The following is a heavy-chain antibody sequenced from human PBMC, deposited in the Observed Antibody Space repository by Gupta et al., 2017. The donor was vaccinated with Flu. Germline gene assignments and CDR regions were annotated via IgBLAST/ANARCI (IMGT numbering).Heavy chain of an antibody. CDR2: ISYDGSTK. J-gene: IGHJ6*02. D-gene: IGHD3-10*01. V-gene: IGHV3-30*03. CDR1: GFMFSNYA. Sequence: QEQVMESGGGVVQPGRSLRLSCAASGFMFSNYAMHWVRQAPGKGLEWVALISYDGSTKYYRDSVKGRFTISRDNSRTTVYLQINSLRAEDTXLXYCAVEXHPGVRVSNAMDVWGQGITVTVSS. CDR3: AVEXHPGVRVSNAMDV.